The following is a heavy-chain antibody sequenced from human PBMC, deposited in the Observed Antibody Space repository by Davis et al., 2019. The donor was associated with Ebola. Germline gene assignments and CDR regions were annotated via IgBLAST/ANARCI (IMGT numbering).Heavy chain of an antibody. V-gene: IGHV3-66*01. D-gene: IGHD1-7*01. J-gene: IGHJ4*03. CDR2: IYSGGST. CDR1: GFTVSGNY. Sequence: GESLKISCAASGFTVSGNYMTWVRQAPGKGLESVSIIYSGGSTYYTDSVKDRFFISRDDSKNTVFLQMNGLRAEDTAVYYCARVDRTGTPDYWGQGTTVTVSS. CDR3: ARVDRTGTPDY.